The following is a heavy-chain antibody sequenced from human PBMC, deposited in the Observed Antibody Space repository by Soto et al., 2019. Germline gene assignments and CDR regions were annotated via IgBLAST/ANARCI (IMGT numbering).Heavy chain of an antibody. J-gene: IGHJ1*01. Sequence: QGQLVQSGPDLKRPGASMKVSCKASGYTFTSYGSSWVRQAPGQGLEWMERISPLKGRTQYSQKAQGRVPLSTDTSSNTAYMEMTTLRVDDTAVYYCAMDYGDRPEYFKHWGQVPLVTVS. V-gene: IGHV1-18*04. CDR1: GYTFTSYG. CDR2: ISPLKGRT. CDR3: AMDYGDRPEYFKH. D-gene: IGHD4-17*01.